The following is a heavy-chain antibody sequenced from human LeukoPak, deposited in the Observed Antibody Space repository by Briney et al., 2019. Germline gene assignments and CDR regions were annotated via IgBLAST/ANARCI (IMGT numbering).Heavy chain of an antibody. CDR2: IYYSGSA. CDR3: AGAGCSSTSCSSQYNWFDP. D-gene: IGHD2-2*01. V-gene: IGHV4-31*03. CDR1: GGSISSGGYY. J-gene: IGHJ5*02. Sequence: PSETLSLTCTVSGGSISSGGYYWSWIRQHPGKGLEWIGYIYYSGSAYYNPSLKSRVTISVDTSKSQFSLKLSSVTVADTAVYYCAGAGCSSTSCSSQYNWFDPWGQGTLVTVSS.